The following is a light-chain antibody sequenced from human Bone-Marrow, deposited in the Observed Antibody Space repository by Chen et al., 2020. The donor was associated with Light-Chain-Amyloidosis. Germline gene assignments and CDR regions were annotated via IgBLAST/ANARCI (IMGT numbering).Light chain of an antibody. CDR1: QTVSNY. CDR2: DAS. V-gene: IGKV3-11*01. CDR3: QQRVNWRT. J-gene: IGKJ4*01. Sequence: EIVLTQSPATLSLSPGARPTLSCMASQTVSNYLAWYQQKPGQAPRLLIYDASKRATGIPARFSGSGSXXDFTLTISSXEPEDFAVYYCQQRVNWRTFGGGTKVEFK.